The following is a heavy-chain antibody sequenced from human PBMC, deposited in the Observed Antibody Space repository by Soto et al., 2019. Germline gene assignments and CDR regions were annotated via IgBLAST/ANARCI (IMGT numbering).Heavy chain of an antibody. CDR3: ARVAVLLWFGELLNWFDP. J-gene: IGHJ5*02. CDR2: ISAYNGNT. D-gene: IGHD3-10*01. Sequence: GASVKVSCKASGYTFTSYGISWVRQAPGQGLEWMGWISAYNGNTNYAQKLQGRVTMTTDTSTSTAYMELRSLRSDDTALYYCARVAVLLWFGELLNWFDPWGQGTLVTVSS. V-gene: IGHV1-18*01. CDR1: GYTFTSYG.